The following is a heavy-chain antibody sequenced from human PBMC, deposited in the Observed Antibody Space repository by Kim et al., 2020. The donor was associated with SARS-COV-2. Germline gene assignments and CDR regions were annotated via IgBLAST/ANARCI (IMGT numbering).Heavy chain of an antibody. V-gene: IGHV3-48*03. D-gene: IGHD2-15*01. CDR3: ARDGDILYYYGMDV. J-gene: IGHJ6*01. Sequence: GGSLRLSCTASGFPFSSYNMNWVRQAPGKGLERISVIDKSGGTIYYADSVRGRFTISRDNAKNSLSLQMSSLRADDSAVYYCARDGDILYYYGMDVWGPGPTVTVPS. CDR1: GFPFSSYN. CDR2: IDKSGGTI.